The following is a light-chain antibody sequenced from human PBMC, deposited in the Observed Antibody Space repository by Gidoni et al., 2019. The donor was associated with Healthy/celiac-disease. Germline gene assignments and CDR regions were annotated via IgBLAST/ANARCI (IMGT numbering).Light chain of an antibody. Sequence: VIWMTQSPSLLSASTGDRVTISCRMSQGIRSYLAWYQQKPGKAPELLIYAASTLQSGVPSRFSGSGSGTDFPLTISCLQSEYFATYYCQQYYSFPPTFGQGTKVEIK. CDR3: QQYYSFPPT. V-gene: IGKV1D-8*01. CDR1: QGIRSY. J-gene: IGKJ1*01. CDR2: AAS.